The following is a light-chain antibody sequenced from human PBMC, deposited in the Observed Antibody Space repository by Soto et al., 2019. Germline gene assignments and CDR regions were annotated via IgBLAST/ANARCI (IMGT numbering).Light chain of an antibody. V-gene: IGLV2-23*01. CDR1: ISDVLAYDS. CDR3: CSSAPESTYV. J-gene: IGLJ1*01. CDR2: KGT. Sequence: QSVLSLPSSVCGSPGQSNTISCTGTISDVLAYDSVSWYQQHPHKAPQLIIYKGTQRPSGVSNRFSGSTSGNAASLTISGLQADDEADYFCCSSAPESTYVCGTGTKVTVL.